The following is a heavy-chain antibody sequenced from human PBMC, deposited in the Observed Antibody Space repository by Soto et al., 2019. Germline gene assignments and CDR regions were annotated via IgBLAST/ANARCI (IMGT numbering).Heavy chain of an antibody. CDR2: IIPIFGTA. CDR3: ARSPEAMSRNGIDY. V-gene: IGHV1-69*01. Sequence: QVQLVQSGAEVKKPGSSVKVSCKASGGTFSSYAISWVRQAPGHGLEWMGGIIPIFGTANYAQKFQGRVTITAHESTSTAYMELSSLSSEDTAVYYCARSPEAMSRNGIDYWGQGTLVTVSS. CDR1: GGTFSSYA. D-gene: IGHD1-1*01. J-gene: IGHJ4*02.